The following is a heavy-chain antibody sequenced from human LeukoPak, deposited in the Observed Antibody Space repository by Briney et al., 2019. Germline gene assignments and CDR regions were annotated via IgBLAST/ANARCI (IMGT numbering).Heavy chain of an antibody. V-gene: IGHV3-15*01. CDR1: GFTFNNAW. D-gene: IGHD3-9*01. J-gene: IGHJ4*02. Sequence: GGSLRLSCAASGFTFNNAWMSWVRQAPGKGLEWVGRIRSKTDGGTTDYAAPVKGRFTISRDDSKNTLYLQMNSLKTEDTAVYYCTTGASDILTGYYTGSNYYFDYWGQGALVTASS. CDR2: IRSKTDGGTT. CDR3: TTGASDILTGYYTGSNYYFDY.